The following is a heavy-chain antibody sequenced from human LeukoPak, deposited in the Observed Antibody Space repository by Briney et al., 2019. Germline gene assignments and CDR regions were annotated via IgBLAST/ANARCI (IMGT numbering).Heavy chain of an antibody. V-gene: IGHV3-74*01. CDR2: INSDGSST. CDR3: AKDQCSGGRCYHFGFDP. Sequence: GGSLRLSCAASGFTFSSYWMHWVRQAPGRGLVWVSRINSDGSSTSYADSVKGRFTISRDNSKNTLYLQMNSLRAEDTAVYYCAKDQCSGGRCYHFGFDPWGQGTLVTVSS. D-gene: IGHD2-15*01. CDR1: GFTFSSYW. J-gene: IGHJ5*02.